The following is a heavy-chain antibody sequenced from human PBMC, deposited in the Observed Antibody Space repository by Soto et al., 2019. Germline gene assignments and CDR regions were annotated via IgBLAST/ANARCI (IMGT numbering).Heavy chain of an antibody. CDR1: GGSISSGGYY. CDR2: IYYSGST. D-gene: IGHD3-16*02. CDR3: ARVDRVWGSYPTDY. Sequence: QVQLQESGPGLVKPSQTLSLTCTVSGGSISSGGYYWSWIRQHPGKGLEWIGYIYYSGSTYYNPSLKGLVTISVDTSKNHFSLKLSSVTAADTAVYYCARVDRVWGSYPTDYWGQGTLVTVSS. V-gene: IGHV4-31*01. J-gene: IGHJ4*02.